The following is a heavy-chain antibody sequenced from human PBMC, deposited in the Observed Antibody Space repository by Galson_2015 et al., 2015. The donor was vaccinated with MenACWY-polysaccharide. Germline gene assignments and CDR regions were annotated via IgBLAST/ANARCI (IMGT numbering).Heavy chain of an antibody. CDR3: ARVSYSNYGMGV. J-gene: IGHJ6*02. Sequence: QSGAEVKKPGESLTISCQVSGYSFTNYWIAWVRQMPGKGLEWMGIIYPGDSDTRYSPSFQGQVTISADKSISTAFLLWSSLKASDTAMYYCARVSYSNYGMGVWGQGTTVTVSS. CDR1: GYSFTNYW. D-gene: IGHD2-8*01. CDR2: IYPGDSDT. V-gene: IGHV5-51*01.